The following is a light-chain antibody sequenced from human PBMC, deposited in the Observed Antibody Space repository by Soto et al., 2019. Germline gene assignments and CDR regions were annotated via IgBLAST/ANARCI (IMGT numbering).Light chain of an antibody. CDR2: GAS. CDR3: HQYDDSPRT. CDR1: QSLSTNY. J-gene: IGKJ1*01. Sequence: EIVLTQSPGTLSLSPGERATLSCRASQSLSTNYLAWYQQKPGQAPRLLIFGASSRATDIPDRFSGSGSGTDFTLTISRLEPEDFAVYYCHQYDDSPRTLGQGTKVDLK. V-gene: IGKV3-20*01.